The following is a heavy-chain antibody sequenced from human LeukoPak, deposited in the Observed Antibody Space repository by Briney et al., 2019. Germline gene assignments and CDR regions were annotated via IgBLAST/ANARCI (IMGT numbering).Heavy chain of an antibody. CDR2: ISGSGERL. CDR1: GFNFKNYA. Sequence: PGGSLRLSCTASGFNFKNYAMAWVRMAPGKGLEWVSTISGSGERLYYADSVRDWFTMSRDNSKNTLYLNMNRLRVEDTAIYYCAKNGATSWIGGQNWFDPWGQGTLVTVSS. D-gene: IGHD4/OR15-4a*01. V-gene: IGHV3-23*01. CDR3: AKNGATSWIGGQNWFDP. J-gene: IGHJ5*02.